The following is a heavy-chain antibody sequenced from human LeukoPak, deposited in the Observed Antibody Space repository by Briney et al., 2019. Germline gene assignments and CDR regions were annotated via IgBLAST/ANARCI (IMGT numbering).Heavy chain of an antibody. V-gene: IGHV3-7*03. CDR1: GFTFSSSW. CDR3: ARDNPPDD. J-gene: IGHJ4*02. Sequence: GGSLRLSCVASGFTFSSSWMSWVRQAPGKGLEWVANIKQDGSEKSYVESVRGRFTISRDNAKNSLYLQLNSLRAEDTALYYCARDNPPDDWGQGTLVTVSS. CDR2: IKQDGSEK.